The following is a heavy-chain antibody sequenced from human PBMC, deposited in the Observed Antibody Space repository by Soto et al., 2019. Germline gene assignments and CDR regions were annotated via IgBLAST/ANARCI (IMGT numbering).Heavy chain of an antibody. Sequence: QVHDVQSGAEVKKPGASVNVSCKASGYIFNNYVLHWVRQAPGQRLEWMGWINAGIGNTGYSEKFRCRVTITRDTSTSTVFLDLSRLTSQDSAVYYCAREIQGRQQYYFDFWGQGTRVTVSS. V-gene: IGHV1-3*01. J-gene: IGHJ4*02. CDR1: GYIFNNYV. D-gene: IGHD5-18*01. CDR3: AREIQGRQQYYFDF. CDR2: INAGIGNT.